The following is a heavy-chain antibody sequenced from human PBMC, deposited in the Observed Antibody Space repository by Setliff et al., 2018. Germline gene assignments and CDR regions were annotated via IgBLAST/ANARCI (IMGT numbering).Heavy chain of an antibody. Sequence: ASVKVSCKASGYTFTSYGISWVRQAPGQGLEWMGWISAYNGNTNYTQNLQGRVTITADKSASTAYMELRSLRSEDTAVYYCARAFHYYDPIGSYHMDVWGKGTTVTVSS. J-gene: IGHJ6*03. D-gene: IGHD3-22*01. V-gene: IGHV1-18*01. CDR1: GYTFTSYG. CDR2: ISAYNGNT. CDR3: ARAFHYYDPIGSYHMDV.